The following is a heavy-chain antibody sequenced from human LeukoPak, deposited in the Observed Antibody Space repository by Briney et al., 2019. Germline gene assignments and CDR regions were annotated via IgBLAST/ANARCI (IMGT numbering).Heavy chain of an antibody. J-gene: IGHJ4*02. CDR3: ARHAPLVRGVIYYFDH. V-gene: IGHV4-59*01. D-gene: IGHD3-10*01. CDR2: IYYTGST. CDR1: GGSISSYY. Sequence: SETLSLTCTVSGGSISSYYWSWIRQPPGKGLEWIGYIYYTGSTNYNPSLKSRVTMSADTSKNQFSLKLSSVTAADTAVYFCARHAPLVRGVIYYFDHWGQGTLVTVSS.